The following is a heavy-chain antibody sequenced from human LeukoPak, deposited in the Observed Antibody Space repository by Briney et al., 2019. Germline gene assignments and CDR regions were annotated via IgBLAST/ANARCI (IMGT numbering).Heavy chain of an antibody. Sequence: SETLSLTCTVSGGSISSSAYYWGWIRQPPGKGLEWIGSISYSGSTSYNPSLKSRFTISVDTSKNQFSLRLNSVTAADTAVYYCARHLSSNWYYYWGQGTLVTVSS. D-gene: IGHD6-13*01. J-gene: IGHJ4*02. V-gene: IGHV4-39*01. CDR3: ARHLSSNWYYY. CDR1: GGSISSSAYY. CDR2: ISYSGST.